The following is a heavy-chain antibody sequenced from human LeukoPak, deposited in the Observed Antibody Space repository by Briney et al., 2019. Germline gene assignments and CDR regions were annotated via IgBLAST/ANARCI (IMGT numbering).Heavy chain of an antibody. D-gene: IGHD5-18*01. Sequence: PSETLSLTWTVSGXSISSSSDYWGWIRQPPGKGLEWIGSIYYSGSTYYNPSLKSRVTISVDTSKNQFSLKLSSVTAADTAVYYCARIPGYSYIMNWFDPWGQGTLVTVSS. V-gene: IGHV4-39*01. CDR3: ARIPGYSYIMNWFDP. CDR2: IYYSGST. J-gene: IGHJ5*02. CDR1: GXSISSSSDY.